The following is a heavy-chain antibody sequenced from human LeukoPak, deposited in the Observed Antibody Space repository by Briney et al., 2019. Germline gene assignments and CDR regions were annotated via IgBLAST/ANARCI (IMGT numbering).Heavy chain of an antibody. CDR3: AREYSSSSRYFDY. CDR1: GFTVSSNY. J-gene: IGHJ4*02. V-gene: IGHV3-53*01. D-gene: IGHD6-6*01. Sequence: GGSLRLSCTASGFTVSSNYMSWVRQAPGKGLEWVSVIYSGGPTYYADSVKGRFTVPRDTSKNTLYLQMNSLRAEDTAVYYCAREYSSSSRYFDYWGQGALVTVSS. CDR2: IYSGGPT.